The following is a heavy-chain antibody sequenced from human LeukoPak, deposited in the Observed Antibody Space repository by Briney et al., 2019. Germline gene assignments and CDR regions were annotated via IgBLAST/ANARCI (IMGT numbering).Heavy chain of an antibody. CDR2: ISGSGSRP. CDR3: AKRSVVIRVILVGFHKEAYYFDS. Sequence: PGGSLRLSCAVSGITLSNYGMSWVRQAPGKGLEWVAGISGSGSRPNYADSVKGRFTISRDNAKNTLYLQMNSLRAEDTAVYFCAKRSVVIRVILVGFHKEAYYFDSWGQGALVTVSS. J-gene: IGHJ4*02. V-gene: IGHV3-23*01. CDR1: GITLSNYG. D-gene: IGHD3-22*01.